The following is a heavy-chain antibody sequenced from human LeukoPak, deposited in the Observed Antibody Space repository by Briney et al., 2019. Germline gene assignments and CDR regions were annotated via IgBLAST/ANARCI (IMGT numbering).Heavy chain of an antibody. V-gene: IGHV4-39*01. Sequence: PSQTLSLTRTVCGGFNRSSNYYGGWIRQPPGKGLERMGSTYYSGSTYYNPSLKSRVTISVDTSKNPFSLKLRSVTAADTAVYYCARADMVRGVIEIDYWGQGTLVTVSS. J-gene: IGHJ4*02. CDR1: GGFNRSSNYY. CDR3: ARADMVRGVIEIDY. CDR2: TYYSGST. D-gene: IGHD3-10*01.